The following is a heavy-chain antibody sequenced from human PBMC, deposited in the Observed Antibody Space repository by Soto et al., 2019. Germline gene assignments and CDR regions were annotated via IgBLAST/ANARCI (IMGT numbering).Heavy chain of an antibody. J-gene: IGHJ4*02. CDR3: AKDRRATGYEFFCGGVTIGPCGC. CDR2: ISGSGGST. D-gene: IGHD2-21*01. V-gene: IGHV3-23*01. CDR1: GFTFSSYA. Sequence: PGGSLRLSCAASGFTFSSYAMSWVRQAPGKGLEWVSAISGSGGSTYYADSVKGRFTISRDNSKNTLYLQMNSLRAEDTAVYYYAKDRRATGYEFFCGGVTIGPCGCWGRGTLVVVSS.